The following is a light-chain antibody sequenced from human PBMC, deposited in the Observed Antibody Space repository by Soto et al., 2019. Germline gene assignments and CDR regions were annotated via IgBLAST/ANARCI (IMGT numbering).Light chain of an antibody. Sequence: QSALTQPPSASGSPGQSVTISCTGTSSDVGGYKYVSWYQQHPGMAPKLMIYEVSKRPSGVPDRFSGSKSGNTASLTVSGLQAEDEADYYCSSYEGSNNVVFGGGTKVTVL. CDR1: SSDVGGYKY. CDR3: SSYEGSNNVV. V-gene: IGLV2-8*01. CDR2: EVS. J-gene: IGLJ2*01.